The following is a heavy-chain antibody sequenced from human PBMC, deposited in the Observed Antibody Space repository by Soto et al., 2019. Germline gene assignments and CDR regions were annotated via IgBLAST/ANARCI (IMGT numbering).Heavy chain of an antibody. CDR2: ISSSSSTI. CDR1: GFTFSSYS. V-gene: IGHV3-48*02. J-gene: IGHJ6*02. CDR3: ARKKTMVVAATLYYYYGMDV. Sequence: GGSLRLSCAASGFTFSSYSMNWVRQAPGKGLEWVSYISSSSSTIYYADSVKGRFTISRDNAKNSLYLQMNSLRDEDTAVYYCARKKTMVVAATLYYYYGMDVWGQGTTVTVPS. D-gene: IGHD2-15*01.